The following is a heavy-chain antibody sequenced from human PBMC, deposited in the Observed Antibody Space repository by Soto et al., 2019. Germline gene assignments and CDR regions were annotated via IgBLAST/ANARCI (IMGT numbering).Heavy chain of an antibody. V-gene: IGHV1-18*01. Sequence: GASVKVSCKASGYTFTNYGITWVRQAPGQGLEWMGWISNYNGKTNYAQILQGRVTMTTDTSTRTAYMELTSLRSDDKATYYCARVKNNDILTGSSHSIDVWCQGKTVTVS. J-gene: IGHJ6*02. CDR2: ISNYNGKT. CDR3: ARVKNNDILTGSSHSIDV. D-gene: IGHD3-9*01. CDR1: GYTFTNYG.